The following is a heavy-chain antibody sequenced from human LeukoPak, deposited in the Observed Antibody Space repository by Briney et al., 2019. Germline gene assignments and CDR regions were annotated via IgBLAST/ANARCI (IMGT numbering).Heavy chain of an antibody. J-gene: IGHJ6*02. V-gene: IGHV3-30*03. CDR3: ARDHYYGMDV. Sequence: PGRSLRLSCAASGFTFSSYGIHWVRQAPGKGLEWVALTSYDGTDTYYADSVKGRFTISRDNTKNTLSLQMNSLRPEDTAVYYCARDHYYGMDVWGQGTTVTVSS. CDR2: TSYDGTDT. CDR1: GFTFSSYG.